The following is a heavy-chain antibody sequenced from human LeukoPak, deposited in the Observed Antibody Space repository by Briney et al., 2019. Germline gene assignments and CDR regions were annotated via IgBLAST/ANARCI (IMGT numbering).Heavy chain of an antibody. J-gene: IGHJ5*02. CDR1: GFTFSSYS. Sequence: GGSLRLSCAASGFTFSSYSMNWVRQAPGKGLEWVSSISSSSSYIYYADSVKGRFTISRDNAKNSLYLQMNSLRAEDTAAYYCARGRYCSSTSCYPWFDPWGQGTLVTVSS. D-gene: IGHD2-2*01. CDR3: ARGRYCSSTSCYPWFDP. CDR2: ISSSSSYI. V-gene: IGHV3-21*01.